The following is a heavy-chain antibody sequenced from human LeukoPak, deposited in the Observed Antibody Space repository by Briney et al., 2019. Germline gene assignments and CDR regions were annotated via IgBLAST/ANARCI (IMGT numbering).Heavy chain of an antibody. J-gene: IGHJ6*02. V-gene: IGHV4-34*01. CDR1: GGSFSGYY. Sequence: SETLSLTCAVYGGSFSGYYWSWIRQPPGKGLEWIGEINHSGSTNYNPSLKSRVTISLDTPKNQFSLKLSSVTAADTAVYYCARHVVRLGYSYGMDVWGQGTTVTVSS. D-gene: IGHD3-16*01. CDR3: ARHVVRLGYSYGMDV. CDR2: INHSGST.